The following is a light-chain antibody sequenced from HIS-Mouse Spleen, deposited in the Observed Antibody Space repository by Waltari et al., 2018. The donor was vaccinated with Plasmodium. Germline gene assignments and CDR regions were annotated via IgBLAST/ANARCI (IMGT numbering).Light chain of an antibody. CDR1: QSISSY. V-gene: IGKV1-39*01. J-gene: IGKJ1*01. CDR2: AAS. Sequence: DIQMTQSPSSLSASVGDGVTITCRASQSISSYLNWYQQKPGKAPKLLIYAASSLQSGVPSRCSGSGSGTDFTLTISSLQPEDFATYNCQQSYSTWTFGQGTKVEIK. CDR3: QQSYSTWT.